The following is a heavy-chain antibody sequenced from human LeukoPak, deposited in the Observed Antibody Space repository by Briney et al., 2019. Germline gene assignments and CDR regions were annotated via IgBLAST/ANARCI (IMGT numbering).Heavy chain of an antibody. Sequence: AGGSLRLSCAASGFTFSSYGMHWVRQAPGKGLEWVAVISYDGSNKYYADSVRGRFTISRDNSKNTLYLQMNSLRAEDTAVYYCAKDQKYYDFWSGSYVYYYGMDVWGQGTTVTVSS. CDR2: ISYDGSNK. V-gene: IGHV3-30*18. CDR3: AKDQKYYDFWSGSYVYYYGMDV. D-gene: IGHD3-3*01. J-gene: IGHJ6*02. CDR1: GFTFSSYG.